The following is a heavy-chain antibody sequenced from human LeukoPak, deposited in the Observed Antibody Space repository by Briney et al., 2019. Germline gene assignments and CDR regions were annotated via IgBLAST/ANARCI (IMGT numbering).Heavy chain of an antibody. Sequence: PGGSLRLSCAASGFTFSSYSMNWVRQAPGKGLEWVSSISSSSSYIYYADSVKGRFTISRDNAKNSLSLQMNSLRAEDTAVYYCARTPKNVRGYSYGPFDYWGQGTLVTVSS. CDR2: ISSSSSYI. CDR3: ARTPKNVRGYSYGPFDY. D-gene: IGHD5-18*01. CDR1: GFTFSSYS. V-gene: IGHV3-21*01. J-gene: IGHJ4*02.